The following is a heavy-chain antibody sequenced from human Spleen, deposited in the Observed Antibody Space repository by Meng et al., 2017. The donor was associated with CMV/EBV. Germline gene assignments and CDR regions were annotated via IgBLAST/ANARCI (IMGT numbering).Heavy chain of an antibody. V-gene: IGHV1-2*02. CDR2: INPKFGGT. D-gene: IGHD1-1*01. CDR1: YSFHGYY. CDR3: ARAGKIQLSSSRYNWFDP. J-gene: IGHJ5*02. Sequence: YSFHGYYIHWVRQAPVQGLEWMGWINPKFGGTQFAQKFQGRVTMTRDTSISTAYMELNRLRSDDTAVYYCARAGKIQLSSSRYNWFDPWGQGTLVTVSS.